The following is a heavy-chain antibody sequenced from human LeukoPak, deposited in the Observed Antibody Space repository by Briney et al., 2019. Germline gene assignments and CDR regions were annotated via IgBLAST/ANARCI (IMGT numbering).Heavy chain of an antibody. J-gene: IGHJ4*02. Sequence: PGGSLRLSCAASGFTFNKYWMTWLRQAPGKGLEWVANIKEDGSEKYYVDSVKGRFTISRDNAKHSLYLQMNSLRAEDSAVYYRARDRDVYHTGVDYWGQGTLVTVSS. CDR1: GFTFNKYW. D-gene: IGHD5-24*01. CDR3: ARDRDVYHTGVDY. CDR2: IKEDGSEK. V-gene: IGHV3-7*01.